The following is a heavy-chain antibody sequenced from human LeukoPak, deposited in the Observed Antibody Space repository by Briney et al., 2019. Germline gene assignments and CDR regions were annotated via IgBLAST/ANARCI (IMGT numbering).Heavy chain of an antibody. J-gene: IGHJ4*02. V-gene: IGHV4-39*07. CDR2: IYYSGNT. CDR3: ARAGYGDSDFDY. D-gene: IGHD4-17*01. Sequence: ASETLSLTCTVSGGSISSSSYYWGWIRQPPGKGLEWIGSIYYSGNTYYNPSLKSRVTISVDTSKNQFSLKLNSVTAADTAVYYCARAGYGDSDFDYWGQGTLVTVSS. CDR1: GGSISSSSYY.